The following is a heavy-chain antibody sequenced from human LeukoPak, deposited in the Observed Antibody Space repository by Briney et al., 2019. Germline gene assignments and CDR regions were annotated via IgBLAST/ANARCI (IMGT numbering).Heavy chain of an antibody. CDR2: INPYSGDT. J-gene: IGHJ4*02. V-gene: IGHV1-2*02. CDR3: ARVAMSGIGSDDF. CDR1: GYTFTGYY. Sequence: ASVKVSCKASGYTFTGYYVHWVRQAPGQGLEWMGWINPYSGDTNYAQKFQGRVTMTRDTSISTAYMELSSLKSDDTAVYYCARVAMSGIGSDDFWGQGTLVTASS. D-gene: IGHD1-26*01.